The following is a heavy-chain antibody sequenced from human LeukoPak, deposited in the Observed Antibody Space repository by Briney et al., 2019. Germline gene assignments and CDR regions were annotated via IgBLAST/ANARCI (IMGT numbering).Heavy chain of an antibody. CDR3: TRGGFDHNMDV. CDR1: GFSLSRYW. V-gene: IGHV3-74*01. J-gene: IGHJ6*03. Sequence: GGSLRLSCAASGFSLSRYWMHWVRQAPGTGLVRVSYIDNDGTDTNYADSVRGRFTVSRDNAKNTLYLQMNGLRAEDTAVYYCTRGGFDHNMDVWGKGTTVT. CDR2: IDNDGTDT. D-gene: IGHD3-9*01.